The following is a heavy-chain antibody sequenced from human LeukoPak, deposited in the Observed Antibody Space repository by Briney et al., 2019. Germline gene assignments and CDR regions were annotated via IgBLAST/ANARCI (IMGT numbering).Heavy chain of an antibody. D-gene: IGHD1-1*01. CDR3: ARARPSDAFDI. Sequence: GGALRLSSAASGFTFSTSWMHWVRRPPGKGLGWVPRTKRDETVTTYANSVKGRITISRDNAKNTLYLQMNSLRAEDTGVYYCARARPSDAFDIWGQGTMVTVSS. CDR2: TKRDETVT. J-gene: IGHJ3*02. V-gene: IGHV3-74*03. CDR1: GFTFSTSW.